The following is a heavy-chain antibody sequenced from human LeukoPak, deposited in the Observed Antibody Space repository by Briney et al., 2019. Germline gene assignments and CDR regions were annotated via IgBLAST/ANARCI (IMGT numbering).Heavy chain of an antibody. CDR3: AKRGVVIRVILVGFHKEAYYFDS. CDR2: ISGSGGGT. V-gene: IGHV3-23*01. Sequence: GRSLRLSCAVSGISLSNYGMSWVRQAPGKGLEWVAGISGSGGGTNYADSVKGRFTISRDNPKNTLYLQMNRLRAEDTAVYFCAKRGVVIRVILVGFHKEAYYFDSWGQGALVTVSS. J-gene: IGHJ4*02. CDR1: GISLSNYG. D-gene: IGHD3-22*01.